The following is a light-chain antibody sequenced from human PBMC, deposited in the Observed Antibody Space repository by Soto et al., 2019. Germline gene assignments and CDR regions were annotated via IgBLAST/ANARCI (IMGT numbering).Light chain of an antibody. V-gene: IGKV3-15*01. J-gene: IGKJ5*01. Sequence: ETVLTQSPGTLSLSPGERATLSCRASQSVDSNLAWYQQKPGQAPRLLIYGASTRATGISARFSGSGSGTEFTLTISSLQSEDFAVYYCQEYINWPITFGQGTRLEI. CDR1: QSVDSN. CDR3: QEYINWPIT. CDR2: GAS.